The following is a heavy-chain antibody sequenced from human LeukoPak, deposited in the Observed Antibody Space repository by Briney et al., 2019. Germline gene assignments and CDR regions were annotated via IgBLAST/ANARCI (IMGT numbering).Heavy chain of an antibody. V-gene: IGHV1-2*02. CDR2: INPNSGGT. Sequence: GASVKVSCKASGYTFTVYYMHWVRQAPGQGLGWMGWINPNSGGTNYAQKFQGRVTMTRDTSISTAYMELSRLRSDDTAVYYCARDMVGATTPDYWGQGTLVTVSS. CDR1: GYTFTVYY. D-gene: IGHD1-26*01. J-gene: IGHJ4*02. CDR3: ARDMVGATTPDY.